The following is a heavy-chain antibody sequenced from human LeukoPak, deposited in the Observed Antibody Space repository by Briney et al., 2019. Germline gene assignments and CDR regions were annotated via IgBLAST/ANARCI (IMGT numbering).Heavy chain of an antibody. CDR1: GSTFSSYA. CDR2: ISGRDSTT. Sequence: GGSLRLSCAASGSTFSSYAMSWVRQAPGKGLEWVSGISGRDSTTYYADSVKGRFTISRDNSKNTLYLQMNSLRAEDTAVYYCAKLTHYSSGWYSPFDYWGQGTLVTVSS. J-gene: IGHJ4*02. CDR3: AKLTHYSSGWYSPFDY. D-gene: IGHD6-19*01. V-gene: IGHV3-23*01.